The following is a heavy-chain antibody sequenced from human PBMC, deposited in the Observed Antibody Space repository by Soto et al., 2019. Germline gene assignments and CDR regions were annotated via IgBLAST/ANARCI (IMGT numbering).Heavy chain of an antibody. CDR1: GFTFSDYG. V-gene: IGHV3-33*01. CDR2: IWYDGSND. D-gene: IGHD6-19*01. J-gene: IGHJ3*02. CDR3: ARTHKSIAVGAFDI. Sequence: QVQLVESGGGVVQPGRSLRLSCAASGFTFSDYGMHWVRQAPGKGLEWVAVIWYDGSNDYYADSVKGRFTVSRDSSKNIVYLQMNSLRAEDTAVYYCARTHKSIAVGAFDIWGQGTMVTVSS.